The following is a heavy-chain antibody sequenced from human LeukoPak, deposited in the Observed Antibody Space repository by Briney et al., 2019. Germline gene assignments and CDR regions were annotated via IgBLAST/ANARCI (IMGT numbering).Heavy chain of an antibody. CDR2: INPTNGDT. Sequence: GAWVKVSCKASGYTFTGYYMHWVRQAPGQGPEWMGWINPTNGDTKFAQTFQGRVTMTRDTSINTAYMKLSSLRSEDTAVYYCARDLAGRRHPIDACDIWGQGTMVTVSS. V-gene: IGHV1-2*02. CDR3: ARDLAGRRHPIDACDI. CDR1: GYTFTGYY. J-gene: IGHJ3*02.